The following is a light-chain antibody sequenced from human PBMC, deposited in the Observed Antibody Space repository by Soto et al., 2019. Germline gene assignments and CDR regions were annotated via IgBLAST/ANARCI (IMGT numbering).Light chain of an antibody. Sequence: EIVLTQPPGPLSVSPGDRVTLSCRASQTVNNNYLAWYRQKPGQAPRLLIYGASTPATGTPARFSGSGSGTHFTLTVSRLEPEDFAVYYCQQYGGSAPWTFGPVTKVDMK. CDR2: GAS. V-gene: IGKV3-20*01. J-gene: IGKJ1*01. CDR3: QQYGGSAPWT. CDR1: QTVNNNY.